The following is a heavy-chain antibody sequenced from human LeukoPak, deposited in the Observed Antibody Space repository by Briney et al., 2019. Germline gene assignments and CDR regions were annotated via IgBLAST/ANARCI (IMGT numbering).Heavy chain of an antibody. CDR2: ISDSGTT. V-gene: IGHV4-59*01. D-gene: IGHD1-1*01. Sequence: TPETLSLTCTVSGGSISRYYWSWIRQPPGKGLEWFGYISDSGTTNYNPSLKSRVTISVDTSKKEFSLKLSSVTAADTAVYYCARVTWFPGTSYYYMDVWGKGTTVTVSS. CDR3: ARVTWFPGTSYYYMDV. CDR1: GGSISRYY. J-gene: IGHJ6*03.